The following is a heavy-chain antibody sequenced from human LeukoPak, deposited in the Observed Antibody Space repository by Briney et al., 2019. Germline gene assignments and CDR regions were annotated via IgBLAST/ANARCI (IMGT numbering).Heavy chain of an antibody. CDR1: GFTVSSNY. Sequence: GSLRLSCAASGFTVSSNYMSWVRQAPGKGLEWVAVIWYDGSNKYYADSVKGRFTISRDNSKNTLYLQMNSLRAEDTAVYYCAKNAAGTCMDVWGKGTTVTVSS. V-gene: IGHV3-33*08. CDR3: AKNAAGTCMDV. J-gene: IGHJ6*04. D-gene: IGHD6-13*01. CDR2: IWYDGSNK.